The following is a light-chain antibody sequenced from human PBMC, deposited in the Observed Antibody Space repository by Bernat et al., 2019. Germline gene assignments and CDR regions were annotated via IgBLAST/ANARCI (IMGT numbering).Light chain of an antibody. Sequence: QSALTQPPSASGSPGQSVTISCTGTSSDVGGYNYVSWYQQHPGKAPKLMIYEVSKRPSGVPVRFSGSKSGNTASLTVSGIQAEDEADYYCNSYAGSNNWVFGGGTELTVL. CDR2: EVS. V-gene: IGLV2-8*01. CDR3: NSYAGSNNWV. J-gene: IGLJ3*02. CDR1: SSDVGGYNY.